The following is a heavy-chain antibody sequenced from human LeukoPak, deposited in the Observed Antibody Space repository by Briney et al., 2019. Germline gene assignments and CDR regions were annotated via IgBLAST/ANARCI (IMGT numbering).Heavy chain of an antibody. D-gene: IGHD5-18*01. Sequence: GGSLRLSCAASGFTFSSNYMSWVRQAPGKGLEWVSVIYSGGSTYYADSVKGRFTISIDNSKNTLYLQMNSLNAEDTAVYYCARDAEGYSQGHHFDYWGQGTLVTVSS. J-gene: IGHJ4*02. CDR3: ARDAEGYSQGHHFDY. V-gene: IGHV3-66*01. CDR1: GFTFSSNY. CDR2: IYSGGST.